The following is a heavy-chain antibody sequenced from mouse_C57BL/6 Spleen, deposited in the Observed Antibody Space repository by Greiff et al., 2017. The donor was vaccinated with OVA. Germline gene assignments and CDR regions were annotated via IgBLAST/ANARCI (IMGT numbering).Heavy chain of an antibody. CDR1: GFTFSSYG. CDR3: ARLKVTDWYFDV. D-gene: IGHD2-3*01. CDR2: ISSGGSYT. Sequence: EVHLVESGGDLVKPGGSLKLSCAASGFTFSSYGMSWVRQTPDKRLEWVATISSGGSYTYYPDSVKGRFTISRDNAKNTLYLQMSSLKSEDTAMYDCARLKVTDWYFDVWGTGTTVTVSS. J-gene: IGHJ1*03. V-gene: IGHV5-6*01.